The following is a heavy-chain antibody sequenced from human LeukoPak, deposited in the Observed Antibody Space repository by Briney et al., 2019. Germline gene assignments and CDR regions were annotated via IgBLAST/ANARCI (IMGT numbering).Heavy chain of an antibody. D-gene: IGHD1-26*01. Sequence: GGSLRLSCAASGFTVSSNYMSWIRQAPGKGLEWVSVMYSGGDTYYADSVKGRFTISRDNSENTLYLQMNSLRGEDTAVYYCARDGYSGSYYRLYYFFMDVWGKGTTVTVSS. CDR1: GFTVSSNY. CDR2: MYSGGDT. CDR3: ARDGYSGSYYRLYYFFMDV. J-gene: IGHJ6*03. V-gene: IGHV3-53*01.